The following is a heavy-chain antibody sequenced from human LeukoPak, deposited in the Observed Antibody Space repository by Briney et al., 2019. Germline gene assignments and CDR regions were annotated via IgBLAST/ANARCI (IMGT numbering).Heavy chain of an antibody. J-gene: IGHJ4*02. D-gene: IGHD1-14*01. V-gene: IGHV4-34*01. Sequence: SETQSLLCAVYGGSFSGYYWSWISQPPGKGLEGSGEINHSGSTNYNPSLKSRVTISVDTSKNQFSLKLSSVTAADTAVYYCARAGTVDIFDYWGQGTLVTVSS. CDR3: ARAGTVDIFDY. CDR2: INHSGST. CDR1: GGSFSGYY.